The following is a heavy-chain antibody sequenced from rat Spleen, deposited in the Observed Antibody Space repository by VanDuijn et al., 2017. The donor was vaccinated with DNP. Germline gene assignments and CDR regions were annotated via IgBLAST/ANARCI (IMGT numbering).Heavy chain of an antibody. CDR3: TTAGAV. Sequence: EVQLVESGGGLVQPGRSMKLSCAASGFTFSNYDMAWVRQAPKKGLEWVATITYDGSSTYYRESVKGRFTISRDNAKSTLYLQMDSLRSEDTATYYCTTAGAVWGQGTSVTVSS. CDR2: ITYDGSST. V-gene: IGHV5-7*01. D-gene: IGHD1-2*01. CDR1: GFTFSNYD. J-gene: IGHJ4*01.